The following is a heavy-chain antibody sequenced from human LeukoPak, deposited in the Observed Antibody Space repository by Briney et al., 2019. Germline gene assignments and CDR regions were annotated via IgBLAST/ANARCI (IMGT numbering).Heavy chain of an antibody. CDR3: AELVITMIGGV. CDR2: ISSSGSTI. V-gene: IGHV3-48*03. Sequence: GGSLRLSCAASGFTFSSYEMNGVRQAPGKGREWGSYISSSGSTIYYADSVKGRFTIPRDNAKNSLYLQMNSLRAEDTAVYYCAELVITMIGGVWGKGTTVTISS. CDR1: GFTFSSYE. J-gene: IGHJ6*04. D-gene: IGHD3-10*02.